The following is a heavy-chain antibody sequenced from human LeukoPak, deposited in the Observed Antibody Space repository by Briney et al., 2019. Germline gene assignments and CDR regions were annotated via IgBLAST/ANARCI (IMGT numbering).Heavy chain of an antibody. CDR1: GFTFSSYG. CDR3: AKAVPKAVVTPSFDY. Sequence: GGSLRLSCAASGFTFSSYGMSWVRQAPGKGLEWVSAISGSAVSTYYADSVKSRLTISRDNSKNTLYLQMNSLRVEDTAVYYCAKAVPKAVVTPSFDYWGQGTLVTVSS. J-gene: IGHJ4*02. CDR2: ISGSAVST. V-gene: IGHV3-23*01. D-gene: IGHD4-23*01.